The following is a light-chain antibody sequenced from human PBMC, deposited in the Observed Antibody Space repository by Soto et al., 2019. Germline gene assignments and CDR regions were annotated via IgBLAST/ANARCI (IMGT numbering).Light chain of an antibody. CDR2: EVS. J-gene: IGLJ3*02. CDR3: SSSTSSNSLV. Sequence: QSVLTQPASVSGSPGQSITISCTGTSSDVGGTNFVSWYQQHPGKAPKLMIYEVSKRPSGLSNRFSGSKSANTASLTISGLQAEDEADYYCSSSTSSNSLVFGGGTKVTVL. V-gene: IGLV2-14*01. CDR1: SSDVGGTNF.